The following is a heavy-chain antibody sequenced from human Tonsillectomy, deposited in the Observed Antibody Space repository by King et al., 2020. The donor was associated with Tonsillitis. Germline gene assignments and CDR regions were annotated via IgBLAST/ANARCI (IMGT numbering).Heavy chain of an antibody. CDR3: AKLLLTN. V-gene: IGHV3-23*04. CDR2: ISGGGDYT. D-gene: IGHD1-14*01. Sequence: VQLVESGGGLVQPGGSLRLSCAASGFTFSSNAMTWVRQAPGKGLEWVSSISGGGDYTYYADSVKGRFTISRDNSNNTLYLQMDSLRAEDTAVYYCAKLLLTNWGQGTLVTVSS. J-gene: IGHJ4*02. CDR1: GFTFSSNA.